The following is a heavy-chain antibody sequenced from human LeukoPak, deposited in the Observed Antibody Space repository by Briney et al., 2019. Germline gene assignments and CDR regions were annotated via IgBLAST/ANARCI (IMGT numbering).Heavy chain of an antibody. CDR2: ITTSSRTI. J-gene: IGHJ5*02. V-gene: IGHV3-48*04. D-gene: IGHD2-15*01. CDR1: GFTFSRHD. CDR3: ARDYDGEVAVPANWFAP. Sequence: GGSLRLSCAASGFTFSRHDMNWVRQVPGKGLEWLSYITTSSRTIDYADSVKGRFTVSRDNAKNSLYLQMNSLRAEDTAVYFCARDYDGEVAVPANWFAPWGQGTLVTVSS.